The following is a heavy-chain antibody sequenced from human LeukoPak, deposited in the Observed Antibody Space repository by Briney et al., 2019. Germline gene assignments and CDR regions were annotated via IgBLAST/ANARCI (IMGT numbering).Heavy chain of an antibody. CDR3: ARLYSPYYYYYYLDV. CDR1: GGSFSGYY. V-gene: IGHV4-34*01. J-gene: IGHJ6*03. Sequence: SETLSLTCAVYGGSFSGYYWSWIRQPPGKGLEWIGGINHSGSTNYNPSLKSRVTISVDTSKNQFSLKLSSVTAADTAVYYCARLYSPYYYYYYLDVWGKGTTVTVSS. D-gene: IGHD4-11*01. CDR2: INHSGST.